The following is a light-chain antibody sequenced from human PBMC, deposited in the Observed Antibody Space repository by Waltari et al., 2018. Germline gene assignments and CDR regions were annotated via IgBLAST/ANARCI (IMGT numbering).Light chain of an antibody. CDR1: ESVSNTY. V-gene: IGKV3-20*01. J-gene: IGKJ1*01. CDR2: GAS. CDR3: QQYRDSPET. Sequence: DIVLTQSPGTLSLSPGERATLSCRASESVSNTYLAWYQQKPGQAPRLLIYGASSRATGIPDRFSGSGSGTDFTLIISRLEPEDFAVYFCQQYRDSPETFGQGTKVEIK.